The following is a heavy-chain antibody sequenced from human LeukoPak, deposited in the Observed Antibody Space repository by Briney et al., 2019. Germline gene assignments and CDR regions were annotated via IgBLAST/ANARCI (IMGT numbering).Heavy chain of an antibody. V-gene: IGHV3-53*01. J-gene: IGHJ4*02. CDR1: GFTLSSNY. Sequence: GGSLRLSCAASGFTLSSNYMSWVRQAPGKGLEWVSVIYIGGNTYYAESVKGRFTISRDNSENTLYLQLNSLRAEDTAVYYCVRGDGYNFFDYWGQGTLVTVSS. D-gene: IGHD5-24*01. CDR2: IYIGGNT. CDR3: VRGDGYNFFDY.